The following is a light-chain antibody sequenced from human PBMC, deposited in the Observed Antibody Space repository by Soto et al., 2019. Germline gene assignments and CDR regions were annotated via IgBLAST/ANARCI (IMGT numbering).Light chain of an antibody. Sequence: SYELTQPPSVSVSPGQTASITCSGDKLGDKYACWYQQKPGQSPVLVIYQDSKRPSGIPERFSGSNSGNTATLTISGTQAMDEADYYCQAWDSSTVAVFGGGTKVTVL. CDR2: QDS. CDR3: QAWDSSTVAV. V-gene: IGLV3-1*01. CDR1: KLGDKY. J-gene: IGLJ2*01.